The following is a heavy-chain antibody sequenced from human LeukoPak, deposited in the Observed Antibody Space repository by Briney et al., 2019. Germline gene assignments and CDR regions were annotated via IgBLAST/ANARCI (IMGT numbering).Heavy chain of an antibody. V-gene: IGHV3-23*01. D-gene: IGHD3-3*01. Sequence: GGSLRLSCAASGFTFSSYAMSWVRQAPGKGLEWVSAISDSGGSTYYADSVKGRFTISRDNSKNTLYLQMNSLRAEDTAVYYCAKGSFYFWSGYARYFDYWGQGPLVTVSS. CDR1: GFTFSSYA. J-gene: IGHJ4*02. CDR2: ISDSGGST. CDR3: AKGSFYFWSGYARYFDY.